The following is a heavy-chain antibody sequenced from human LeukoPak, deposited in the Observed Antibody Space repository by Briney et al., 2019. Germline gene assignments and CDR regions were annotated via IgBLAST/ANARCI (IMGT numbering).Heavy chain of an antibody. CDR1: GVSISTSRYY. CDR3: ARVSYGSGNSLFDP. D-gene: IGHD3-10*01. V-gene: IGHV4-39*07. J-gene: IGHJ5*02. CDR2: IYYSGST. Sequence: SETLSLTCTVSGVSISTSRYYWGWIRQPPGKGLEWIGSIYYSGSTYYNPSLKSRVTISVDTSKNQFSLKLSSVTAADTAVYYCARVSYGSGNSLFDPWGQGTLVTVSS.